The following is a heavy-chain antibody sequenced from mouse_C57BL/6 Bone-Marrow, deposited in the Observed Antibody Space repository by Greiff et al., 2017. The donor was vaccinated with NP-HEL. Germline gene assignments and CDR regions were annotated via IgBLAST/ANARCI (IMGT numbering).Heavy chain of an antibody. V-gene: IGHV5-6*02. CDR1: GFTFSSYG. J-gene: IGHJ2*01. Sequence: EVKLVESGGDLVKPGGSLKLSCAASGFTFSSYGMSWVRQTPDKRLEWVATISSGGSYTYYPDSVKGRFTIARDNGKNTLYLQMSSLKSEDTAMYYCARRGGYYFDYWGQGTTLTVSS. CDR3: ARRGGYYFDY. CDR2: ISSGGSYT.